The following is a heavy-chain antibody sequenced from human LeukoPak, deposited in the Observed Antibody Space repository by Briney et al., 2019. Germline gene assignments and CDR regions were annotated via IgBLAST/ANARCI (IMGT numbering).Heavy chain of an antibody. D-gene: IGHD5-24*01. J-gene: IGHJ3*02. CDR3: VKSAGKDGYRDVFDI. CDR2: ITKSGDKT. V-gene: IGHV3-23*01. CDR1: GITFSNSA. Sequence: GGSLRLSCVPSGITFSNSALSWVRQAPGKGLEWVSTITKSGDKTYYADSVKGLFTISRDHSKNTLYLQMNSLRAEDTAVYHCVKSAGKDGYRDVFDIWGQGTVVTVSS.